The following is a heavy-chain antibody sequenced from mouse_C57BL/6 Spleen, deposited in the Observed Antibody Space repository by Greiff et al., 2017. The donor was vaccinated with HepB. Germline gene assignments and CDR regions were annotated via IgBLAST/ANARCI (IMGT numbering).Heavy chain of an antibody. CDR2: IDPANGNT. Sequence: EVQGVESVAELVRPGASVKLSCTASGFNIKNTYMHWVKQRPEQGLEWIGRIDPANGNTKYAPKFQGKATITADTSSNTAYLQLSSLTSEDTAIYYCARIYYYGSSYPLDAMDYWGQGTSVTVSS. V-gene: IGHV14-3*01. CDR3: ARIYYYGSSYPLDAMDY. CDR1: GFNIKNTY. J-gene: IGHJ4*01. D-gene: IGHD1-1*01.